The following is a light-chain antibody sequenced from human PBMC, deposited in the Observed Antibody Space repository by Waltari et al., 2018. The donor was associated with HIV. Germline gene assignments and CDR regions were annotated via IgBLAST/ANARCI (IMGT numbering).Light chain of an antibody. J-gene: IGLJ3*02. Sequence: QSVLTQPPSASGTPGQRVTIPCSGSSSNIGSNYVYWYQQLPGTAPKLLIYRNNQRPSGVPDRCSGSKSGTSASLSISGLRSEDEADYYCAAWDDSLSGWVFGGGTKLTVL. CDR3: AAWDDSLSGWV. V-gene: IGLV1-47*01. CDR1: SSNIGSNY. CDR2: RNN.